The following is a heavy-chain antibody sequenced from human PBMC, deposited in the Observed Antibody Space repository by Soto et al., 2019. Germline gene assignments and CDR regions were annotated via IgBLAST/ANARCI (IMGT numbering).Heavy chain of an antibody. D-gene: IGHD5-12*01. Sequence: EVQLVESGGGLVQPGGSLSLSCAASGFPFGSCWMSWVRQAPGKGLEWVANINEDGSKKVYVDSVKGRFSISRDNAKNSLHLQINSLRAEDTAVYYCARASRGESGPWGKGTLVTVSS. CDR2: INEDGSKK. J-gene: IGHJ5*02. V-gene: IGHV3-7*01. CDR3: ARASRGESGP. CDR1: GFPFGSCW.